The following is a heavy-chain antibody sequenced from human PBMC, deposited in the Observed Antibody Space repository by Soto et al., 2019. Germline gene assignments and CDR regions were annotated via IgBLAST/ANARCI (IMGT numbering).Heavy chain of an antibody. J-gene: IGHJ5*02. CDR3: AREYYDFWSGYSSNWFDP. CDR1: GYTFTSYG. D-gene: IGHD3-3*01. V-gene: IGHV1-18*01. Sequence: ASVKVSCKASGYTFTSYGISWVRQAPGQGLEWMGWISAYNGNTNYAQKLQGRVTMTTDTSTSTAYMELRSLRSDDTAVYYCAREYYDFWSGYSSNWFDPWGQGTLVTVS. CDR2: ISAYNGNT.